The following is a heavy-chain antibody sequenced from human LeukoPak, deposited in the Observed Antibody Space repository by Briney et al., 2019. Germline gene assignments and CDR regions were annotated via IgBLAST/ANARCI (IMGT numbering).Heavy chain of an antibody. D-gene: IGHD3-3*01. Sequence: GGSLRLSCAASGFTFSTYSMNWVRQAPGKGLEWVSSISSGSSTIYYADSVKGRFTVSRDNAKNSLYLQMSSLRAEDTAVYYCARDGVFSFAYWGQGTLVTVSS. CDR2: ISSGSSTI. J-gene: IGHJ4*02. V-gene: IGHV3-48*01. CDR3: ARDGVFSFAY. CDR1: GFTFSTYS.